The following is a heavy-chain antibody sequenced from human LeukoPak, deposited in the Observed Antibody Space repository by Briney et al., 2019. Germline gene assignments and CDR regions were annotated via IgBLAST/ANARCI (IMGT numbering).Heavy chain of an antibody. J-gene: IGHJ4*02. D-gene: IGHD6-19*01. Sequence: GGSLRLSCAASGFTFSNAWMSWVRQAPGKGLEWVGRIKSKSDGGTTDNAAPVKGRFTISRDDSKNTLYLQMNSLKTEDTAVYYCTTEDIAVTGIGLDYWGQGTLVTVSS. CDR2: IKSKSDGGTT. CDR3: TTEDIAVTGIGLDY. V-gene: IGHV3-15*01. CDR1: GFTFSNAW.